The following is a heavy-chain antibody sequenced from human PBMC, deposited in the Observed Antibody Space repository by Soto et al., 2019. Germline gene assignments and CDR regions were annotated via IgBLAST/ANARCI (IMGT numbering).Heavy chain of an antibody. CDR2: IYYSGST. V-gene: IGHV4-59*01. CDR1: GGSISSYY. CDR3: ARGTTMVRGVSLDFDY. D-gene: IGHD3-10*01. J-gene: IGHJ4*02. Sequence: QVQLQESGPGLVKPSETLSLTCTVSGGSISSYYWSWIRQPPGKGLEWIGYIYYSGSTNYNPSLNSPVPLQVDTSKHQFSLKLSSVTAAATAVYYCARGTTMVRGVSLDFDYWGQGTLVTVSS.